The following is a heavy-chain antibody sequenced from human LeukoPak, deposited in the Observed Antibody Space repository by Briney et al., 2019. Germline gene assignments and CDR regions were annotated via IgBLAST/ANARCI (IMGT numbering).Heavy chain of an antibody. CDR1: GGSISSHY. CDR3: VRRWDDSSGYYLFDY. J-gene: IGHJ4*02. D-gene: IGHD3-22*01. CDR2: IYYSGST. Sequence: SETLSLTCTVSGGSISSHYWSWIRQPPGKGLEWIGYIYYSGSTNYKPSLKSRVTISVDTSKNQFSLKLSSVTAADTAVYYCVRRWDDSSGYYLFDYWGQGTLVTVSP. V-gene: IGHV4-59*11.